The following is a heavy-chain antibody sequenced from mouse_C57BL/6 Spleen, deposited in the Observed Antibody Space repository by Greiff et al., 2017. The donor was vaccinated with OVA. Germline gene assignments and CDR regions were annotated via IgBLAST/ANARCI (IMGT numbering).Heavy chain of an antibody. Sequence: QVQLQQPGAELVKPGASVKLSCKASGYTFTSYWMQWVKQRPGQGLEWIGEIDPSDSYTNYNQKFKGKATLTVDTSSSTAYMQLSSLTSEDSAVYYCARSHYGSSLFAYWGQGTLVTVSA. CDR2: IDPSDSYT. J-gene: IGHJ3*01. V-gene: IGHV1-50*01. CDR1: GYTFTSYW. CDR3: ARSHYGSSLFAY. D-gene: IGHD1-1*01.